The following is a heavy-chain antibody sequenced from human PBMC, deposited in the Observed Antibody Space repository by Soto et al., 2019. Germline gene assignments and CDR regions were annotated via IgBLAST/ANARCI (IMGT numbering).Heavy chain of an antibody. D-gene: IGHD6-19*01. J-gene: IGHJ4*02. CDR3: ARAGWSTGCFDY. CDR2: ISYDGSNK. V-gene: IGHV3-30-3*01. Sequence: QVQLVESGGGVVQPGRSLRLSCAASGFTFSSYAMHWVRQAPGKGLEWVAVISYDGSNKYYADSVKGRFTISRDNSKNTLYLQMNSLRAEDTAVYYCARAGWSTGCFDYWGQGTLVTVSS. CDR1: GFTFSSYA.